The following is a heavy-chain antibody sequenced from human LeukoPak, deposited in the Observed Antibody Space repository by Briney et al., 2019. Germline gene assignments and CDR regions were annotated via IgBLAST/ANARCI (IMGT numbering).Heavy chain of an antibody. D-gene: IGHD2-21*02. CDR1: GGSISSSNW. CDR2: IYHSGST. V-gene: IGHV4-4*02. J-gene: IGHJ4*02. CDR3: ASAYCGGDCYIDY. Sequence: SETLSLTCAVSGGSISSSNWWSWVRQPPGKGLEWIGEIYHSGSTNYNPSLNSRLTISVDKSKNQFSLKLSSVTAADTAVYYCASAYCGGDCYIDYWGQGTLVTVSS.